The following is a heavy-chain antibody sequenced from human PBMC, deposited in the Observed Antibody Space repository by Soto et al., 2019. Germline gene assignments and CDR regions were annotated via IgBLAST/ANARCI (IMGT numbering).Heavy chain of an antibody. J-gene: IGHJ4*02. Sequence: SETLSLTCAVSGDSISSSDYYWGWIRQPPGKGLEWIGNIYYSGSTNYNPSLKSRVTISVDTSKNQFSLKLSSVTAADTAVYYCARSHYDILTGYSPFIDYWGQGTLVTVSS. CDR2: IYYSGST. D-gene: IGHD3-9*01. CDR1: GDSISSSDYY. V-gene: IGHV4-39*07. CDR3: ARSHYDILTGYSPFIDY.